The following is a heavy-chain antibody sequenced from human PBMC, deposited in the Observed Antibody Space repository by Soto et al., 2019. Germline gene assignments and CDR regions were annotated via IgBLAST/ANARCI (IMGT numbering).Heavy chain of an antibody. CDR1: GGTFSSYT. CDR3: ARDRLSVGYSYGPSYYYYGMDV. V-gene: IGHV1-69*04. CDR2: IIPILGIA. J-gene: IGHJ6*02. D-gene: IGHD5-18*01. Sequence: SVKVSCKASGGTFSSYTISWVRQAPGQGLEWMGRIIPILGIANYAQKFQGRVTITADKSTSTAYMELSSLRSEDTAVYYCARDRLSVGYSYGPSYYYYGMDVWGQGTTVTVSS.